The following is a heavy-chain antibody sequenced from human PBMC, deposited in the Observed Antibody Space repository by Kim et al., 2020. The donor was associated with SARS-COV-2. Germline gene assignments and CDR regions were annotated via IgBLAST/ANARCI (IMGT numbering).Heavy chain of an antibody. Sequence: GGSLRLSCAASGFTFSNYWMHWVRQAPGKGLVWVSRINSDGSTTTYADSVKGRFTISRDNAENTLYLQMNSLRAEDTAVYYCARGHVAGPHYYYEMDVWGQGTTVTVSS. CDR2: INSDGSTT. CDR1: GFTFSNYW. J-gene: IGHJ6*02. D-gene: IGHD3-10*02. V-gene: IGHV3-74*01. CDR3: ARGHVAGPHYYYEMDV.